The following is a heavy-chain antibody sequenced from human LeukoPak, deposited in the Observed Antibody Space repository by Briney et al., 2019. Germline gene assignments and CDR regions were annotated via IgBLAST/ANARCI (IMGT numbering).Heavy chain of an antibody. Sequence: GRSLRLSCAASGFTFSSYGMHWVRQAPGKGLEWVAVIWYDGSNKYYADSVKGRFTISRDNSKNTLYLQMNSLRAEDTAVYYCARDKFGECLDYWGQGTLVTVSS. CDR2: IWYDGSNK. CDR3: ARDKFGECLDY. V-gene: IGHV3-33*01. D-gene: IGHD3-10*01. J-gene: IGHJ4*02. CDR1: GFTFSSYG.